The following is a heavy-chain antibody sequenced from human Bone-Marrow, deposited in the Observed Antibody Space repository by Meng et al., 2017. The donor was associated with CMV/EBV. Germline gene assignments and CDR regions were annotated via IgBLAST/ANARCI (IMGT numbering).Heavy chain of an antibody. V-gene: IGHV4-39*02. CDR2: IYYSGST. Sequence: SETLSPTCTVSGGSISSSSYYWGWIRQPPGKGLEWIGSIYYSGSTYYNPSLKSRVTISVDTSKNHFSLKLSPVTAADTAVYYCARDMNFDWYFHPRNDYWGQGTLVTVSS. J-gene: IGHJ4*02. CDR1: GGSISSSSYY. D-gene: IGHD3-9*01. CDR3: ARDMNFDWYFHPRNDY.